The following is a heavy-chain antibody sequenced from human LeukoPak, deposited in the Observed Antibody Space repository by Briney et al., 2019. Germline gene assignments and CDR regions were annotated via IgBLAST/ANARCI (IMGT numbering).Heavy chain of an antibody. J-gene: IGHJ4*02. CDR3: ARGYKGYSIDY. CDR1: GGTFSSYA. V-gene: IGHV1-69*04. D-gene: IGHD4-23*01. CDR2: IIPILGIA. Sequence: SVKVSCKASGGTFSSYAISWVRQAPGQGLEWMGRIIPILGIANYAQKFQGRVTITADKSTSTAYMELSSLRSEDTAVYYCARGYKGYSIDYWGQGTLVTVFS.